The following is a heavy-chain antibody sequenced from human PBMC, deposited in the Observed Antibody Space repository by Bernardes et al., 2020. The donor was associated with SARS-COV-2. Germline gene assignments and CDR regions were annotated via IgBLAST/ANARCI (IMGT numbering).Heavy chain of an antibody. CDR1: GFDLTVYS. J-gene: IGHJ4*02. V-gene: IGHV3-21*06. Sequence: GGSLRLSCAASGFDLTVYSMMWVRQAPGKGLEWVSSISSSGTSMFYATSVQGRFAISRDNSKSSVSLEMNTLTAADTGVYYCARGPPRVAAATPRGDGGQGTLVVVAS. CDR3: ARGPPRVAAATPRGD. CDR2: ISSSGTSM. D-gene: IGHD2-2*01.